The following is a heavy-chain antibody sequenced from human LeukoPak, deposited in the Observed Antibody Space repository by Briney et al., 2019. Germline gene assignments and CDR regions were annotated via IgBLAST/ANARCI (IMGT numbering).Heavy chain of an antibody. CDR2: IYHSGST. CDR3: ARVGGSYSYGMDV. J-gene: IGHJ6*02. D-gene: IGHD1-26*01. Sequence: SETLSLTCAVSGGSISSSNWWSWVRQPPGKGLEWIGEIYHSGSTNYNPSFKSRVTISVDKSKNQFSLKLSSVTAADTAVYYCARVGGSYSYGMDVWGQGTTVTVSS. CDR1: GGSISSSNW. V-gene: IGHV4-4*02.